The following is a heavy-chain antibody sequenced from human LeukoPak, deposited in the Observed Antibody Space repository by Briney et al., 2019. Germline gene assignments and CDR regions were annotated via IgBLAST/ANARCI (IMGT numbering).Heavy chain of an antibody. V-gene: IGHV3-48*04. CDR2: ISSTGTTI. D-gene: IGHD3-3*01. Sequence: GGSLRLSCAASGFTFSSYWMSWVRQAPGKGLEWVSYISSTGTTIYYADSVKGRFTISRDNAKNSLYLQMNSLRAEDTAVYYCAREYDVGWFDPWGQGTLVTVSS. CDR3: AREYDVGWFDP. J-gene: IGHJ5*02. CDR1: GFTFSSYW.